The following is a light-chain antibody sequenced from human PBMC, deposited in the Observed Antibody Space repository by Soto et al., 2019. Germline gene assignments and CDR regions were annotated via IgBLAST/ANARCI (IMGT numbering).Light chain of an antibody. CDR3: QQYLTTPYT. CDR2: WAS. CDR1: QSVLYTFNNRNC. Sequence: DIVMTQSPDSLAVTLGERATINCRSSQSVLYTFNNRNCLAWFQQKPGQPPKLLIYWASTRESGVPDRFSGSASGTDFTLTIGSLQAEDVAVYYCQQYLTTPYTFGQGTKLEIK. V-gene: IGKV4-1*01. J-gene: IGKJ2*01.